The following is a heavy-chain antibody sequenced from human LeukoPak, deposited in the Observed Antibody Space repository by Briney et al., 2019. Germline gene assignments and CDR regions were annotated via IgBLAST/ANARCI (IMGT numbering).Heavy chain of an antibody. Sequence: SETLSLTCAVYGGSFSGYYWSWIRQPPGQGLEWIGVINHSGSTNYNASLKSRVTISVDTSKNQFSLKLSSVTAADTAVYYCAAFYCSNGACSHNWFDPWGQGTLVTVSS. J-gene: IGHJ5*02. D-gene: IGHD2-8*01. CDR1: GGSFSGYY. CDR3: AAFYCSNGACSHNWFDP. V-gene: IGHV4-34*01. CDR2: INHSGST.